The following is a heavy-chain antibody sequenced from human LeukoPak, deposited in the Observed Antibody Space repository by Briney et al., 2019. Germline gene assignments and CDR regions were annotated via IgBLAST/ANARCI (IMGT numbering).Heavy chain of an antibody. D-gene: IGHD3-22*01. V-gene: IGHV4-59*08. CDR2: IYYSGST. CDR1: GGSISSYY. CDR3: AGNYYDSSGYYL. J-gene: IGHJ5*02. Sequence: SETLSLTCTVSGGSISSYYWSWIRQPPGKGLEWSGYIYYSGSTNYNPSLKSRVTISVDTSKNQFSLKLSSVTAADTAVYYCAGNYYDSSGYYLWGQGTLVTVSS.